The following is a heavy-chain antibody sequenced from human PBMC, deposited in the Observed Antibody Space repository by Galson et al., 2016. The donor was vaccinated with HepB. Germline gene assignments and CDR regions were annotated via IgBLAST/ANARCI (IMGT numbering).Heavy chain of an antibody. Sequence: SVKVSCKASGYTFTKYYMQWVRQAPGQGLQWMGIINPSDGIASYAQKFQGRVTMTRDTSTSTVYMELSSLRFDDTAIYYCEGRDYDFYMEVWGKGTTVTVSS. CDR3: EGRDYDFYMEV. CDR2: INPSDGIA. CDR1: GYTFTKYY. D-gene: IGHD5-24*01. J-gene: IGHJ6*03. V-gene: IGHV1-46*01.